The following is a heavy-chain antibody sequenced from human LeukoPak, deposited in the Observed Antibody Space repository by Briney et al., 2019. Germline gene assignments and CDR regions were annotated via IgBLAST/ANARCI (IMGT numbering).Heavy chain of an antibody. CDR1: GGSISSYY. CDR3: ARERPYSSSSPLMDP. Sequence: SVTLSLTCTVSGGSISSYYWSWIRQPAGKGLEWIGRIYTSGSTNYNPSLKSRVTMSVDTSKNQFSLKLSSVTAADTAVYYCARERPYSSSSPLMDPWGQGTLVTVSS. J-gene: IGHJ5*02. V-gene: IGHV4-4*07. D-gene: IGHD6-6*01. CDR2: IYTSGST.